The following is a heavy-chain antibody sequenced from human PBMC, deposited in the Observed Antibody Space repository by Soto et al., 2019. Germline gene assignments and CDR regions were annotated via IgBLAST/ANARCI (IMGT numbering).Heavy chain of an antibody. CDR1: GGSISSGDYY. CDR2: IYYSGST. D-gene: IGHD3-9*01. J-gene: IGHJ5*02. Sequence: SETLSLTCTVSGGSISSGDYYWSWIRQHPGKGLEWIGYIYYSGSTYYNPSLKSRVTISVDTSKNQFSLKLSSVTAADTAVYYCARLSQDYDILTGYPLFWFDPWGQGTLVTVSS. V-gene: IGHV4-31*03. CDR3: ARLSQDYDILTGYPLFWFDP.